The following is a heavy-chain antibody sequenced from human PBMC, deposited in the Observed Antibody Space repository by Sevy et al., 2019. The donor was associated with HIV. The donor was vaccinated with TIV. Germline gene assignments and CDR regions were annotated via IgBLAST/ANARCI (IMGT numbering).Heavy chain of an antibody. CDR3: ASTRDYYGSGSSFSHWFDP. CDR1: GGSISSRSSY. J-gene: IGHJ5*02. CDR2: IYYSGST. V-gene: IGHV4-39*01. D-gene: IGHD3-10*01. Sequence: SETLSLTCTVSGGSISSRSSYWGWIRQPPGKGLEWIGSIYYSGSTYSNPSLKSRLTMSVVTSKYQYSRKLSSVTSADTAVYYCASTRDYYGSGSSFSHWFDPWGQGILVTVSS.